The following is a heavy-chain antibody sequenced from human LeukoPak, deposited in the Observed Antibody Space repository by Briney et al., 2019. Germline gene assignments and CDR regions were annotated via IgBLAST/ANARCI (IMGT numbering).Heavy chain of an antibody. J-gene: IGHJ5*02. CDR3: ARHGSVRSPLGP. D-gene: IGHD3-10*01. Sequence: PSETLSFTCTVSGGSISSYYWSWIRQPPGKGLEWIVYIYATGSTNYNPSLKSRVTISVGTSKNQFSLNLRSVTAADTAVYYCARHGSVRSPLGPWGQGTLVTVSS. CDR1: GGSISSYY. CDR2: IYATGST. V-gene: IGHV4-4*09.